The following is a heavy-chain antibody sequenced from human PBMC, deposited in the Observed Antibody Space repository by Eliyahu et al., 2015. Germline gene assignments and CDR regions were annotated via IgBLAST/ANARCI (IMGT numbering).Heavy chain of an antibody. CDR3: VRGYDYGGNYFDY. D-gene: IGHD4-23*01. V-gene: IGHV3-33*01. CDR2: XWYDGSTE. Sequence: QVQLVESGGAVVQPGRSLXLSCAGSGFLFSDYGMHWVRQAXGKGLGGVAVXWYDGSTEYYADSVKGRFTISRDNSKNTLSLQMNSLRVEDTAAYYCVRGYDYGGNYFDYWGHGTLVTVST. J-gene: IGHJ4*01. CDR1: GFLFSDYG.